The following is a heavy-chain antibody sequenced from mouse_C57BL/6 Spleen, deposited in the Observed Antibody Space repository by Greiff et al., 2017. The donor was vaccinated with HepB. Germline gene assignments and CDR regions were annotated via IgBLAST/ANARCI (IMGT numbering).Heavy chain of an antibody. J-gene: IGHJ4*01. CDR2: IYPGDGDT. Sequence: QVQLQQSGAELVKPGASVKISCKASGYAFSSYWMNWVKQRPGKGLEWIGQIYPGDGDTNYNGKFKGKATLTADKSSSTAYMQLSSLTSEDSAVYFCARSPYYYSSSYDYAMDYWGQGTSVTVSS. CDR3: ARSPYYYSSSYDYAMDY. V-gene: IGHV1-80*01. CDR1: GYAFSSYW. D-gene: IGHD1-1*01.